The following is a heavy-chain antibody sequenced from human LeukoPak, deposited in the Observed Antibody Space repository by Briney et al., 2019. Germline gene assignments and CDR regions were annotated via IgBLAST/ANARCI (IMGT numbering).Heavy chain of an antibody. CDR1: GFTFSRHY. Sequence: GGSLRLSCAASGFTFSRHYMHWVRQAPGKGLVWVSRINGVGTDRIYADSVKGRFTISRDNAKNSLYLQMNSLRAEDTAVYYCARERYSYGLFDYWGQGTLVTVSS. CDR2: INGVGTDR. V-gene: IGHV3-74*01. J-gene: IGHJ4*02. CDR3: ARERYSYGLFDY. D-gene: IGHD5-18*01.